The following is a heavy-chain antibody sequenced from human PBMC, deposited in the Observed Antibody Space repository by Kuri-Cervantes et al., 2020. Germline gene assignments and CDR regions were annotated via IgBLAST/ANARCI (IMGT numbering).Heavy chain of an antibody. CDR3: ARAIHGPFDY. D-gene: IGHD5-18*01. CDR1: GYSISSGYY. Sequence: SETLSLTCTVSGYSISSGYYWGWIRQPPGKGLEWIGSIYHSGSTYYNPSLKSRVTISVDTSKNQFSLKLSSVTAADTAVYCCARAIHGPFDYWGQGTLVTVSS. CDR2: IYHSGST. J-gene: IGHJ4*02. V-gene: IGHV4-38-2*02.